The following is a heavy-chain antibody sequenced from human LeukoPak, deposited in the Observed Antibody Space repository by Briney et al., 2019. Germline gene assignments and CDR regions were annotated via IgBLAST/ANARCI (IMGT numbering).Heavy chain of an antibody. V-gene: IGHV1-69*05. J-gene: IGHJ6*03. D-gene: IGHD6-6*01. CDR2: IIPIFGTA. Sequence: ASVKVSCKASGGTFSSYAISWVRQAPGQGLEWMGGIIPIFGTANYAQKFQGRVTITTDESTSTAYMELSSLRSEDTAVYYCASAVDWGSSPHPDYYYYMDVWGKGTTVTVSS. CDR3: ASAVDWGSSPHPDYYYYMDV. CDR1: GGTFSSYA.